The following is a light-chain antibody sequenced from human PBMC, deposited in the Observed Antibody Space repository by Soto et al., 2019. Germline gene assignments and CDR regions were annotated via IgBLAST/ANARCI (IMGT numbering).Light chain of an antibody. V-gene: IGKV4-1*01. CDR1: QSVLYSSNNKNY. J-gene: IGKJ5*01. Sequence: DIVMTQFPESLTVSLGERATINCKSSQSVLYSSNNKNYLAWYQQKPGQPPKLLIYWASTRESGVPDRFSGSGSGTDFTLTISSLQAEDVAVYYCQQYYSTPITFGQGTRLEI. CDR3: QQYYSTPIT. CDR2: WAS.